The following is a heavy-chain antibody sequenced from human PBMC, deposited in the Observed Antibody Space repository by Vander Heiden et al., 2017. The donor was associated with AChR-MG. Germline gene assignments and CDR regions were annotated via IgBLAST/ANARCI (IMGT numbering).Heavy chain of an antibody. CDR2: IIPIFGTS. CDR3: AISRDRIAYGDLYYYYYGIDV. V-gene: IGHV1-69*01. J-gene: IGHJ6*02. CDR1: GGTCSSNA. Sequence: SSVKVSSKASGGTCSSNAISWVRQAPGQGLEWMGGIIPIFGTSNYAQKFHGRVTITADESTSTAYMVLSSLRSEDTAVYYCAISRDRIAYGDLYYYYYGIDVWGQGTTVTVSS. D-gene: IGHD4-17*01.